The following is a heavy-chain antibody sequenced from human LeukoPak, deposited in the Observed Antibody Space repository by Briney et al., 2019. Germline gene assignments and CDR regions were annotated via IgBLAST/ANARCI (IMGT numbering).Heavy chain of an antibody. CDR2: INHSGST. CDR3: ARVRRRGDYGGSIRYFDY. V-gene: IGHV4-39*07. Sequence: SETLSLTCTVSGGSISSSSYYWGWIRQPPGKGLEWIGEINHSGSTNYNPSLKSRVTISVDTSKNQFSLKLSSVTAADTAVYYCARVRRRGDYGGSIRYFDYWGQGTLVTVSS. D-gene: IGHD4-23*01. J-gene: IGHJ4*02. CDR1: GGSISSSSYY.